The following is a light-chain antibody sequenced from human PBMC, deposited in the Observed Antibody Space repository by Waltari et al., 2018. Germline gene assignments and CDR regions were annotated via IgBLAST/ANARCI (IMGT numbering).Light chain of an antibody. CDR3: MQALQTPT. CDR1: QSLLHSNGYNY. Sequence: DIVMTQSPLSLPVTPGEPASISCRSSQSLLHSNGYNYLDWYLQKPGQSTKLLIYLGSSRASGVPDRFSGSGSGTDFTLKISRVEDEDVGVYYYMQALQTPTFGQGTRLEIK. CDR2: LGS. J-gene: IGKJ5*01. V-gene: IGKV2-28*01.